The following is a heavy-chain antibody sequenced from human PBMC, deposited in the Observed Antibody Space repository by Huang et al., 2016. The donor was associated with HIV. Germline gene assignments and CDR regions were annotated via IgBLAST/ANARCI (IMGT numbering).Heavy chain of an antibody. J-gene: IGHJ4*02. D-gene: IGHD1-26*01. CDR3: ATGPRGSGSFN. CDR1: GGTFSSYV. V-gene: IGHV1-69*01. Sequence: QVQLVQSGAEVKKPGSSVTVSCKASGGTFSSYVISWVRQAPGQGLEWMGGITPSFDKTNDAQKFQGRVTIIADESTRTAYMEMSSLRPEDTATYYCATGPRGSGSFNWGQGTLVIVSS. CDR2: ITPSFDKT.